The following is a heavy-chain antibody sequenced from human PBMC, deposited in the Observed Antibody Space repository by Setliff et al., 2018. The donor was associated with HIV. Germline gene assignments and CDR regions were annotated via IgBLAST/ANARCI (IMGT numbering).Heavy chain of an antibody. D-gene: IGHD3-10*01. CDR3: AKAWFGELFNYFDY. CDR1: GYSISSGYY. J-gene: IGHJ4*02. CDR2: IYHSGST. Sequence: SETLSLTCAVSGYSISSGYYWGWIRQPPGKGLEWIGSIYHSGSTYYNPSLKSRVTISVDTSKNQFSLKLSSVTAADTAVYYCAKAWFGELFNYFDYGGQGTLVIV. V-gene: IGHV4-38-2*01.